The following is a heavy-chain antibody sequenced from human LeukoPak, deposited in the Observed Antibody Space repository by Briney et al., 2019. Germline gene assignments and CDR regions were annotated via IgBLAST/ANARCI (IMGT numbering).Heavy chain of an antibody. J-gene: IGHJ3*02. CDR1: GYTFTSYA. CDR3: ARDLPYYYDSSGPNAFDI. Sequence: GASVKVSCKASGYTFTSYAMHWVRQAPGKGLEWVAGISYDGSNKYYADSVKGRFTISRDNSKNTLYLQMNSLRAEDTAVYYCARDLPYYYDSSGPNAFDIWGQGTMVTVSS. D-gene: IGHD3-22*01. CDR2: ISYDGSNK. V-gene: IGHV3-30-3*01.